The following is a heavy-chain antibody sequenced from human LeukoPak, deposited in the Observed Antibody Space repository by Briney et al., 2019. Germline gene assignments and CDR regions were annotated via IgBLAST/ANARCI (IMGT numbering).Heavy chain of an antibody. CDR3: ATDRDNYYDSTGYTRPDGFDI. Sequence: SETLSLTCAVSGGSISSGGYSWSWIRQPPGKGLEWIGYIYYSGSSHYNPSLKSRVTISVDTSKNQFSLKLSSVTAADTAMYYCATDRDNYYDSTGYTRPDGFDIWGQGIMVTVSS. CDR2: IYYSGSS. D-gene: IGHD3-22*01. J-gene: IGHJ3*02. V-gene: IGHV4-61*08. CDR1: GGSISSGGYS.